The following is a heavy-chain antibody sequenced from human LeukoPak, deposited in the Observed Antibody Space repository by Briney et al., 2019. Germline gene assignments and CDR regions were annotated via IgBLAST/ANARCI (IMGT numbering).Heavy chain of an antibody. CDR2: ISYDGSNK. CDR1: GFTFSSYG. J-gene: IGHJ6*02. Sequence: GGSLRLSCAASGFTFSSYGMHWVRQAPGKGLEWVAVISYDGSNKYYADSVKGRFTISRDNSKNTLYLQMNSLRAGDTAVYYCAKTLRGMDVWGQGTTVTVSS. V-gene: IGHV3-30*18. CDR3: AKTLRGMDV.